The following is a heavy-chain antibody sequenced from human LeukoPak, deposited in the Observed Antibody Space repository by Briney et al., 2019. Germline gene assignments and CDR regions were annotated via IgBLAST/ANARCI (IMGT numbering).Heavy chain of an antibody. J-gene: IGHJ4*02. CDR2: INHSGST. Sequence: PSETLSLTCAVYGGSYSGYYWSLIRQPAGKGLEWIGEINHSGSTNYHPSLKSRVTISVDTSKNQFSLKLSSVTAADTAVYYCARLGGSGAGFDYWGQGTLVTVSS. D-gene: IGHD3-10*01. CDR3: ARLGGSGAGFDY. V-gene: IGHV4-34*01. CDR1: GGSYSGYY.